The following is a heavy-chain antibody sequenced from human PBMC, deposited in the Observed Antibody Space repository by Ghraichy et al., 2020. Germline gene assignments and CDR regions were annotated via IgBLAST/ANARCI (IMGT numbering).Heavy chain of an antibody. J-gene: IGHJ5*02. CDR3: TRHKVLLGSGGWFDP. CDR2: IRSSANSYAT. D-gene: IGHD6-19*01. CDR1: GFTFSGSV. Sequence: GGSLRLTCAASGFTFSGSVMHWVRQASGKGLEWVGRIRSSANSYATAYGASVKGRFTISRDDSKNTAYLQMDSLKTEDTAVYYCTRHKVLLGSGGWFDPWGQGTLVTVSS. V-gene: IGHV3-73*01.